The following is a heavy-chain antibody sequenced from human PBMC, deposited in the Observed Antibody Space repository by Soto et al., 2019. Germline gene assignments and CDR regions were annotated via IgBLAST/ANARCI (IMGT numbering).Heavy chain of an antibody. V-gene: IGHV1-18*01. CDR3: ARVESPYSGASTAPNDY. J-gene: IGHJ4*02. Sequence: QVQLVQSGAEVKKPGASVKVSCEASGYTFTSYGISWVRQAPGQGLEWMGWISAYNGNTNYAQKLQGRVTMTTDTSTSTAYMELRSLRSDDTAVYYCARVESPYSGASTAPNDYWGQGTLVTVSS. CDR1: GYTFTSYG. D-gene: IGHD1-26*01. CDR2: ISAYNGNT.